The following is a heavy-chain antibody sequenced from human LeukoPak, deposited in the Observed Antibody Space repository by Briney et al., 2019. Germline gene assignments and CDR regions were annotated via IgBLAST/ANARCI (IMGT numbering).Heavy chain of an antibody. V-gene: IGHV3-30-3*01. J-gene: IGHJ6*02. Sequence: QPGMSLRLSCAASGFTFSSYARHWVRQAPGKGLEWVAVISYDGSNNYYAGSVKGRFTISRDNSQNTLYLQMNSLRAEDTAVYYCARDQEQWLVSPRYYYYGMDVWGQGTTVTVSS. CDR2: ISYDGSNN. CDR3: ARDQEQWLVSPRYYYYGMDV. CDR1: GFTFSSYA. D-gene: IGHD6-19*01.